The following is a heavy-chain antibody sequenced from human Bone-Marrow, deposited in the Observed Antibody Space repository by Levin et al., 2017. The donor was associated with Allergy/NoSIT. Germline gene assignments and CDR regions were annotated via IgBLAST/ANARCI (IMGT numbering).Heavy chain of an antibody. CDR2: ISHDGRKQ. V-gene: IGHV3-30*18. D-gene: IGHD1-1*01. CDR3: AKDNSPTYSNTYNLPRLDALDI. J-gene: IGHJ3*02. Sequence: QAGGSLRLSCAAPGITFRTSGMHWVRQAPGKGLEWLAVISHDGRKQHFADSVRGRFTISRDNSKSLMHLQMSGLRVEDTALYYCAKDNSPTYSNTYNLPRLDALDIWGRGTMVIVSS. CDR1: GITFRTSG.